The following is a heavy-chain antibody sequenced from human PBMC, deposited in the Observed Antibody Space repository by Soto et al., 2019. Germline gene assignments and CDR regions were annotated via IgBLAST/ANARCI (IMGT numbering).Heavy chain of an antibody. D-gene: IGHD5-18*01. Sequence: PGGSLRLSCAASRFPFSTYGMHWVRQAPGKGLEWVAVISYDGSEKYYADSVKGRFTISRDNSKNTLYLQMDSLRTEDTAVYFCAKDLKYNYAADAFDIWGQGTMVTVSS. CDR3: AKDLKYNYAADAFDI. J-gene: IGHJ3*02. V-gene: IGHV3-30*18. CDR2: ISYDGSEK. CDR1: RFPFSTYG.